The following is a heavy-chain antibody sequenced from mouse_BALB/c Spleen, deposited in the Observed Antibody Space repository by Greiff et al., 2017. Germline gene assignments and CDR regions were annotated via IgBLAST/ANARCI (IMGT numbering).Heavy chain of an antibody. J-gene: IGHJ2*01. CDR1: GYTFTSYW. Sequence: VQLQQSGTVLARPGASVKMSCKASGYTFTSYWMHWVKQRPGQGLEWIGAIYPGNSDTSYNQKFKGKATLTVDKSSSTAYMELLSLTSEDSAVYYCARSGVRPYFDYWGQGTTLTVSS. D-gene: IGHD2-14*01. V-gene: IGHV1-5*01. CDR2: IYPGNSDT. CDR3: ARSGVRPYFDY.